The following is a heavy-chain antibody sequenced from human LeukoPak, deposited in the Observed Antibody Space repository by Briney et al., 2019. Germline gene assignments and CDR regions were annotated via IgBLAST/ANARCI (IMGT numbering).Heavy chain of an antibody. CDR1: GGSLRSSIYY. Sequence: SETLSLTRTVSGGSLRSSIYYWGWLRHPPGKGLEWIGNIYYSGSSYYSPSLKSRVAISVDTSKNHFSLKLSSVTAADTAVYYCARQDYGGIDYWGQGTLVTVSS. J-gene: IGHJ4*02. D-gene: IGHD4-23*01. V-gene: IGHV4-39*01. CDR2: IYYSGSS. CDR3: ARQDYGGIDY.